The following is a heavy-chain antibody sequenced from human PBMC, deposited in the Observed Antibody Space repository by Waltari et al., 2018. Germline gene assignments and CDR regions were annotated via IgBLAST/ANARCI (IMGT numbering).Heavy chain of an antibody. V-gene: IGHV3-30*02. D-gene: IGHD2-2*02. Sequence: QVNLVESGGGVVQPGGSLRLSCATSGFTFSNFGMHWFRQDPGKGREWVALIWFDGSDKFYADSVRGRFTISRDNSARTLYLDMDSLRLDDTAMYYCAKDAFGNTYLDFWGQGTLVTVSS. CDR2: IWFDGSDK. CDR1: GFTFSNFG. CDR3: AKDAFGNTYLDF. J-gene: IGHJ4*02.